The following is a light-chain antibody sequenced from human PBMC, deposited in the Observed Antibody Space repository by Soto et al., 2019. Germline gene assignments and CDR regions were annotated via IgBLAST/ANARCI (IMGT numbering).Light chain of an antibody. V-gene: IGLV2-14*01. CDR2: EVT. J-gene: IGLJ2*01. Sequence: QSVLTQPASVSGSPGQSITISCTGTTSDIGADDFVSWYQHHPDKTPKLIIFEVTFPPTGISHRFSASNSGNTASLTISGLEAEEVAIYYCSSYRRTTFPHVVFGGGTKVTVL. CDR3: SSYRRTTFPHVV. CDR1: TSDIGADDF.